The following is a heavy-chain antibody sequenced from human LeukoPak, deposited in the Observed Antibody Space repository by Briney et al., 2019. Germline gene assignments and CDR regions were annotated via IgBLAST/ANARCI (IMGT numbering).Heavy chain of an antibody. CDR3: ARDRGITMVRGVKSNSFDY. Sequence: SVKVSCRASGGTFSSYTISWVRQAPGQGLEWMGRIIPILGIANYAQKFQGRVTITADKSTSTAYMELSSLRSEDTAVYYCARDRGITMVRGVKSNSFDYWGQGTLVTVSS. V-gene: IGHV1-69*04. J-gene: IGHJ4*02. CDR2: IIPILGIA. D-gene: IGHD3-10*01. CDR1: GGTFSSYT.